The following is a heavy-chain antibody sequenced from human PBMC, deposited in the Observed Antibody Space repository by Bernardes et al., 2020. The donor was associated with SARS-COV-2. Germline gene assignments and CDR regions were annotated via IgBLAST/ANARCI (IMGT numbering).Heavy chain of an antibody. D-gene: IGHD1-26*01. J-gene: IGHJ6*02. Sequence: GGSLRLSCAASGFSFDYYTMYWVRQAPGKGLECVSQISWDGNSTHYVDSVKGRFTMSRDNSRNSLLLQMNSLRSEDTAVYYCARDLGDVKWAVDGLGVWGQGTTVTVSS. CDR2: ISWDGNST. CDR1: GFSFDYYT. V-gene: IGHV3-43*01. CDR3: ARDLGDVKWAVDGLGV.